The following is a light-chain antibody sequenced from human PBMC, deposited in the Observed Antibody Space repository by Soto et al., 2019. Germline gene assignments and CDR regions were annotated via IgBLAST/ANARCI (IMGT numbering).Light chain of an antibody. CDR1: QSVGNN. Sequence: EIVVTQSPATLSVSPGERATLSCRASQSVGNNFAWYQQKPGQAPRLLIFATSTRATGVPARFSGSGSGTDFTLIISNLQPEDFATYYCQQAHSFPLTFGGGTKVEI. CDR2: ATS. J-gene: IGKJ4*01. V-gene: IGKV3-15*01. CDR3: QQAHSFPLT.